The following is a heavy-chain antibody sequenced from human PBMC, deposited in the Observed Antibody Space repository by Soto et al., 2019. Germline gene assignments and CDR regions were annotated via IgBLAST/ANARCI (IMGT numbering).Heavy chain of an antibody. V-gene: IGHV4-34*01. J-gene: IGHJ6*02. Sequence: SETLSLTCAVYGGSFSGYYWSWIRQPPGKGLEWIGEINHSGSTNYNPSLKSRVTISVDTSKNQFSLKLSSVTAADTAVYYCARVERDYGSGSYYNVGYYYYYGMDVWGQGTTVTVPS. D-gene: IGHD3-10*01. CDR3: ARVERDYGSGSYYNVGYYYYYGMDV. CDR1: GGSFSGYY. CDR2: INHSGST.